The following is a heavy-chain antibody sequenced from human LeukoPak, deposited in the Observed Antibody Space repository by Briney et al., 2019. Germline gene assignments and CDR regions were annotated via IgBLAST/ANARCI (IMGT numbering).Heavy chain of an antibody. V-gene: IGHV4-59*12. D-gene: IGHD2-21*02. Sequence: PSETLSLTCTVSGGSISSYYWSWLRQPPGKGLEYIGYTHYSGATNYNPSLKSRVTISLDTSGNQFSLKLSSVTAADTAVYYCARMSLLLSGLDYWGQGTLVTVSS. CDR3: ARMSLLLSGLDY. CDR1: GGSISSYY. CDR2: THYSGAT. J-gene: IGHJ4*02.